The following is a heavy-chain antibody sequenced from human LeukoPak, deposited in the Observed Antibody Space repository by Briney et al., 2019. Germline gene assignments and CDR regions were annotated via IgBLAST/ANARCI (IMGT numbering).Heavy chain of an antibody. CDR1: GFTFSDYC. J-gene: IGHJ5*02. CDR2: ISSSGSTI. CDR3: ARDRAYCSSTSCYSWFDP. Sequence: GGSLRLSCAASGFTFSDYCMSWIRQAPGKGLEWVSYISSSGSTIYYADSVKRRFTISRDNAKNSLYLQMNSLRAEDTAVYYCARDRAYCSSTSCYSWFDPWGQGTLVTVSS. V-gene: IGHV3-11*01. D-gene: IGHD2-2*01.